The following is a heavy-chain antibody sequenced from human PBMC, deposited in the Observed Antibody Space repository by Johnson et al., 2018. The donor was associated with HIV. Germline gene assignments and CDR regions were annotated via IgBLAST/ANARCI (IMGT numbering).Heavy chain of an antibody. V-gene: IGHV3-15*01. J-gene: IGHJ3*02. D-gene: IGHD3-3*01. CDR2: LKSTVDGATT. CDR1: GVSFNNAW. Sequence: VQLVESGGSLVKPGGSLRLSCAVAGVSFNNAWMSWLRQVPGQGLEWVGRLKSTVDGATTDYAVNVKGRFSISGDDSQNNLYLEMTDLRIKDTAVYYCGAHGALISGVDACDIWRQETIVSVS. CDR3: GAHGALISGVDACDI.